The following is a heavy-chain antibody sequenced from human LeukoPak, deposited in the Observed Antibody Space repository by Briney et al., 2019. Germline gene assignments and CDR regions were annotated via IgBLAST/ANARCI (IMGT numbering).Heavy chain of an antibody. V-gene: IGHV3-53*01. CDR3: ARGRGSGSYYTPSVFDY. D-gene: IGHD3-10*01. CDR2: IYSGSST. CDR1: GFTVSSNY. Sequence: PGGSLRLSCAASGFTVSSNYMSWVRQAPGKGLEWVSVIYSGSSTYYADSVKGRFTISRDSSKNTVYLQMNSLKASDTAMYYCARGRGSGSYYTPSVFDYWGQGTLVTVSS. J-gene: IGHJ4*02.